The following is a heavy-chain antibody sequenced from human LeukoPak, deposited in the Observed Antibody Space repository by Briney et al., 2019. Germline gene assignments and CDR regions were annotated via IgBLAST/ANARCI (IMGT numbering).Heavy chain of an antibody. V-gene: IGHV4-61*08. D-gene: IGHD3-16*01. CDR2: IYYSGST. J-gene: IGHJ4*02. CDR3: ARGALGSAWTPYYFDY. Sequence: SETLSLTCTVSGGSISSGDYYWSWIRQPPGKGLEWIGYIYYSGSTNYNPSLKSRVTISVDTSKNQFSLKLSSVTAADTAVYYCARGALGSAWTPYYFDYWGQGTLVTVSS. CDR1: GGSISSGDYY.